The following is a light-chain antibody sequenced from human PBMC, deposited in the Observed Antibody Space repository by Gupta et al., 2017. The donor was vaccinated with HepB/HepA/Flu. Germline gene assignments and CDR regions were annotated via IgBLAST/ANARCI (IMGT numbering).Light chain of an antibody. V-gene: IGKV3-15*01. Sequence: EIVMTQSPSTLYVSPGERATLTCRASQSVITNLAWYQQKPGQAPRLLIDGASTRANGFPARFSGSGSGTEFTLTISSRQSEDFAIYYCHQNNNYPLTFGGGTKVEIK. CDR1: QSVITN. J-gene: IGKJ4*01. CDR2: GAS. CDR3: HQNNNYPLT.